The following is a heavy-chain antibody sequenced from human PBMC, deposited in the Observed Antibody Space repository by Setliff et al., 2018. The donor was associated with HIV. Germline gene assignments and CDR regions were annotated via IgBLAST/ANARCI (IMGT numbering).Heavy chain of an antibody. D-gene: IGHD3-10*01. CDR1: GYTFTTYS. Sequence: ASVKVSCKASGYTFTTYSIHWVRQAPGQSLEWMGWINVGKGDTKYSQELQGRITITTDTSAYTAYMELSGLRSDDTAVYFCARGALLAVFDFDHWGHGTLVTSPQ. CDR2: INVGKGDT. CDR3: ARGALLAVFDFDH. J-gene: IGHJ4*01. V-gene: IGHV1-3*01.